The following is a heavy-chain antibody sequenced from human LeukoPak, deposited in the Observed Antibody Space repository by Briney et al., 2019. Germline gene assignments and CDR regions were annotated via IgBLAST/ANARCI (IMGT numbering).Heavy chain of an antibody. V-gene: IGHV3-48*01. CDR3: ARRESTTMVRGGVDD. CDR1: GFTFTKYS. D-gene: IGHD3-10*01. CDR2: ISSGSTTI. J-gene: IGHJ4*02. Sequence: GGSLRLSCAASGFTFTKYSMHWVRQTPGKGLEWVSYISSGSTTIYYTDSVKGRFTISRDNAKNSLYLQMNSLRAEDTAVYYCARRESTTMVRGGVDDWGQGTLVTVSS.